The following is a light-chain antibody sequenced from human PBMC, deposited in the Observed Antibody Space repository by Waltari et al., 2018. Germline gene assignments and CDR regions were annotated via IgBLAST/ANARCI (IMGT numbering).Light chain of an antibody. CDR1: SSDVGGYNY. Sequence: QSALTQPASVSGSPGQSITIPCTATSSDVGGYNYVSWYQQHPVKAPKLMIYEVSNRPSGVSNRFSGSKSGNTASLTISGLQAEDEADYYCSSYTSSSTYVFGTGTKVTVL. V-gene: IGLV2-14*01. CDR2: EVS. J-gene: IGLJ1*01. CDR3: SSYTSSSTYV.